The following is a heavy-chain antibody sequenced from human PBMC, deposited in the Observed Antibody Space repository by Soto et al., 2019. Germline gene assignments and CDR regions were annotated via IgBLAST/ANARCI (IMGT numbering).Heavy chain of an antibody. D-gene: IGHD3-9*01. CDR1: GGSISSYY. V-gene: IGHV4-59*01. CDR2: IYYSGST. CDR3: ARDRLANWFDP. J-gene: IGHJ5*02. Sequence: ETLSLTCTVSGGSISSYYWNWIRQPPGKGLEWIGYIYYSGSTKYNPSLKSRVTISVDTSKNQFSLKLSSVTAADTAVYYCARDRLANWFDPWGQGTLVTV.